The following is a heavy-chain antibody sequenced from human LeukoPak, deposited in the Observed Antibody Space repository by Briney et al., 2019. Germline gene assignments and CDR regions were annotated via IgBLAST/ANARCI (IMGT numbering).Heavy chain of an antibody. J-gene: IGHJ5*02. D-gene: IGHD2-2*02. CDR1: GYTLTELS. CDR3: ATDLWNCSSTSCYIHNWFDP. Sequence: GASVKVSCKVSGYTLTELSMHWVRQAPGKGLEWMGGFDPEDGETIYAQKFQGRVTMTEDTSTDTAYMELSSLRSEDTAVYYCATDLWNCSSTSCYIHNWFDPWGQGTLVTVSS. CDR2: FDPEDGET. V-gene: IGHV1-24*01.